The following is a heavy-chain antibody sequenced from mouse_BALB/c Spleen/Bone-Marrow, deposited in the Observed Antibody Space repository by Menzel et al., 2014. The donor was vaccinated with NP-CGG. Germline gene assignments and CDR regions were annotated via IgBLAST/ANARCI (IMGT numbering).Heavy chain of an antibody. D-gene: IGHD2-3*01. CDR3: XXXYDGVXXX. J-gene: IGHJ4*01. CDR2: IFPGDGST. V-gene: IGHV1-85*01. Sequence: VKLVESGAELVKPGASVKLSCKASGYTFTSYDINWVRQRPEQGLEWIGWIFPGDGSTKYNEKFKGKATLTTDKSSSTAYMQXXXXXXXDXXXXXXXXXYDGVXXXXXXGTSVTVSS. CDR1: GYTFTSYD.